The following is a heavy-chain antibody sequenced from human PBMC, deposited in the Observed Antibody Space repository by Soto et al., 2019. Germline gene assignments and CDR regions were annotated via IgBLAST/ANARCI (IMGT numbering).Heavy chain of an antibody. V-gene: IGHV5-51*01. CDR3: ARTPTFSLGFSYYGMDV. CDR2: IYPGDSDT. Sequence: KDHGESLKISCKVSGYSFTNYWIGWVRQMPGKGLEWMGIIYPGDSDTRYSPSLQGQVTISADRSISTAYLQWSSLKASDTAMYYCARTPTFSLGFSYYGMDVWGQGTTVTVSS. D-gene: IGHD3-16*01. CDR1: GYSFTNYW. J-gene: IGHJ6*02.